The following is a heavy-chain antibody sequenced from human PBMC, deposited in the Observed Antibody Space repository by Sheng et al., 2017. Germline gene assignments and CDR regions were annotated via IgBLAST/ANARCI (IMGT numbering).Heavy chain of an antibody. Sequence: QVKLVQSGAEVKTPGASVKVSCKASGYTFTSYDINWVRQATGQGLEWMGYMNPKSGNTGYAQKFQGRVTITSDTSISTVYMELSSLRSEDTAVYYCARGRQVQLELLDPWGQGTLVTVSS. CDR3: ARGRQVQLELLDP. J-gene: IGHJ5*02. CDR2: MNPKSGNT. V-gene: IGHV1-8*03. D-gene: IGHD1-1*01. CDR1: GYTFTSYD.